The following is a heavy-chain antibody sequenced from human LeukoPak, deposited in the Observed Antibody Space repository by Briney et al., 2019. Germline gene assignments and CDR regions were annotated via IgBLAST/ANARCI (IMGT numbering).Heavy chain of an antibody. D-gene: IGHD1-1*01. V-gene: IGHV1-69*06. CDR1: GGTFSSYA. CDR2: IIPIFGTA. J-gene: IGHJ6*03. CDR3: ARNPTGTTYPYYYYYMDV. Sequence: SVKVSCKASGGTFSSYAISWVRQAPGQGLEWMGGIIPIFGTANYAQKFQGRVTITADKSTSTAYMELSSLRSEDTAVYYCARNPTGTTYPYYYYYMDVWGKGTTVTVSS.